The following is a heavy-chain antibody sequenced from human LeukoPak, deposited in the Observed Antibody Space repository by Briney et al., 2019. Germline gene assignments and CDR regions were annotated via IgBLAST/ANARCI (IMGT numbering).Heavy chain of an antibody. V-gene: IGHV4-4*07. Sequence: SETLSLTCTVSGGSISSYYWSWIRQPAGKGLEWIGRIYTSGSTNYNPPLKSRVTMSVDTSKNQFSLKLSSVTAADTAVYYCAREKVAVAFNWFDPWGQGTLVTVSS. CDR2: IYTSGST. CDR1: GGSISSYY. J-gene: IGHJ5*02. CDR3: AREKVAVAFNWFDP. D-gene: IGHD6-19*01.